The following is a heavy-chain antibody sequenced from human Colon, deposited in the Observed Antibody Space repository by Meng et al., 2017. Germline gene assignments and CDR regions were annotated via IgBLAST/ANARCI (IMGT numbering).Heavy chain of an antibody. CDR2: TWYKSKWNS. Sequence: SQTPSLTFSISGDHVSSTSAVWGWLRQSPSGGLERLGRTWYKSKWNSDYELSVKSRVPIEADTSKNQFSLHLQYVTPEDTAVYYCARRWYYVSGFWTDAFDVWGQGTMVTVSS. CDR3: ARRWYYVSGFWTDAFDV. V-gene: IGHV6-1*01. D-gene: IGHD3-10*01. CDR1: GDHVSSTSAV. J-gene: IGHJ3*01.